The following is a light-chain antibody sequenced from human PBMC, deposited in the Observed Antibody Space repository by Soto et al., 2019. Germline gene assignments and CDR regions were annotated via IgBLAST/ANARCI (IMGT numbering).Light chain of an antibody. CDR2: RTS. CDR1: QSISSN. Sequence: EIVMTQSPATLSVSPGERATLSCRASQSISSNLAWYQQKPGQAPRLLRFRTSSRATGFPARCSGSGSGTEFNLTISSLQSEDFGVYYCQQYNNWPRGTFGGGTKVESK. CDR3: QQYNNWPRGT. V-gene: IGKV3-15*01. J-gene: IGKJ4*01.